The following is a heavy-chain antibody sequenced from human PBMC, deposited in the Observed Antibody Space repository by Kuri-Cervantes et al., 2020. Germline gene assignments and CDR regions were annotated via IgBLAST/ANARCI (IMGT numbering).Heavy chain of an antibody. Sequence: GESLKISCAASGFTFSDYYMSWIRQAPGKGLEYISGSSGSTMYYADSVKGRFTISRDNAKNSLYLQMNSLRAEDTAVYYCAKVVAYGSGSYYNDWGQGTLVTVSS. J-gene: IGHJ4*02. CDR3: AKVVAYGSGSYYND. CDR1: GFTFSDYY. V-gene: IGHV3-11*01. CDR2: GSSGSTM. D-gene: IGHD3-10*01.